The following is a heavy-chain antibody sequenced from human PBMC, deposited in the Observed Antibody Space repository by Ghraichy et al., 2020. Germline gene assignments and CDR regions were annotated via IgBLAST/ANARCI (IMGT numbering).Heavy chain of an antibody. D-gene: IGHD1-26*01. Sequence: GESLNISCAASGFTFNNYRMHWVRQTPAKGLEWVARISYDGGEKAYADSVGGRFTISRDNSKNTLNLQMNSLRAEDTADNYCAKDAAYNGRPFDWFDSWGQGTMVTVSS. CDR2: ISYDGGEK. J-gene: IGHJ5*01. V-gene: IGHV3-30*18. CDR1: GFTFNNYR. CDR3: AKDAAYNGRPFDWFDS.